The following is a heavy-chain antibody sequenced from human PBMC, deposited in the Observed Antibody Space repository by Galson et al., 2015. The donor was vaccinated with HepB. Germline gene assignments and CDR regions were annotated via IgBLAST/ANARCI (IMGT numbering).Heavy chain of an antibody. CDR2: IKSKTDGGTT. D-gene: IGHD2-2*01. Sequence: SLRLSCAASGFTFRNAWMSWVRQAPGKGLEWVGRIKSKTDGGTTDYADYAAPVKGRFTISRDDAKNTLYLQMSSLKTEDIAVYYCATGRYLLGNWGQGTLVAVSS. V-gene: IGHV3-15*01. CDR3: ATGRYLLGN. J-gene: IGHJ4*02. CDR1: GFTFRNAW.